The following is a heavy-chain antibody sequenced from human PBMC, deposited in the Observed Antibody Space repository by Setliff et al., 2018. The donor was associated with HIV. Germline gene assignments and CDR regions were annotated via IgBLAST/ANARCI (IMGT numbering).Heavy chain of an antibody. Sequence: SETLSLTCAVSGGSIGIDYWSWIRQPPGKGLEWIGTVYHTGSTIYNPSLQSRVIMSVDTSRNQLSLNVNSLTAADTAVYFCSSWGDGYNSYDFWGQGTLVTVSS. V-gene: IGHV4-59*01. CDR1: GGSIGIDY. CDR3: SSWGDGYNSYDF. CDR2: VYHTGST. D-gene: IGHD5-12*01. J-gene: IGHJ4*02.